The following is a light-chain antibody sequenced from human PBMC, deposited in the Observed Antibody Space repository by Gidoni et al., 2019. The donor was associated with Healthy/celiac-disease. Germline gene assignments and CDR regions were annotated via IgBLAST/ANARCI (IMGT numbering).Light chain of an antibody. Sequence: DIQMTQSPSTLSASVGDRVTITCRASQSISSWLARYQQKPGKAPKLLIYKASSLESGVPSRFSGSGSGTEFTLTISSLQPDDFATYYCQQYNSYSGYTFGHGTKLEIK. CDR1: QSISSW. CDR2: KAS. J-gene: IGKJ2*01. CDR3: QQYNSYSGYT. V-gene: IGKV1-5*03.